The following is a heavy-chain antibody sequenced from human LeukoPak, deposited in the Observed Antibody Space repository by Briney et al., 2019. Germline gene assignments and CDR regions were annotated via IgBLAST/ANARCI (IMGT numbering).Heavy chain of an antibody. CDR2: IWYDGSNK. D-gene: IGHD6-6*01. Sequence: GGSLGLSCAASGFTFSSYGMHWVRQAPGKGLEWVAVIWYDGSNKYYADSVKGRFTISRDNSKNTLYLQMNSLRAEDTAVYYCARDHSSSSIDYWGQGTLVTVSS. CDR3: ARDHSSSSIDY. CDR1: GFTFSSYG. J-gene: IGHJ4*02. V-gene: IGHV3-33*01.